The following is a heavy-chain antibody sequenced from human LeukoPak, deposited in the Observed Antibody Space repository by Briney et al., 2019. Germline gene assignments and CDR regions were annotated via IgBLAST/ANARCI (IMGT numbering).Heavy chain of an antibody. D-gene: IGHD3-10*01. J-gene: IGHJ4*02. CDR3: ARVLFGSYYHPFDY. CDR2: ISYDGSNK. Sequence: GGSLRLSCAASGFTFSSYAMHWVRQAPGKGLEWVAVISYDGSNKYYADSVKGRFTISRDNAKNSLYLQMNSLRAEDTAVYYCARVLFGSYYHPFDYWGQGTLVTVSS. V-gene: IGHV3-30*04. CDR1: GFTFSSYA.